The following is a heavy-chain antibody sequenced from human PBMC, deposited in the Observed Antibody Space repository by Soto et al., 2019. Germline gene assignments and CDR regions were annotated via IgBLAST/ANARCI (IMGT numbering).Heavy chain of an antibody. V-gene: IGHV1-46*03. CDR2: INPFDGSR. CDR1: GDICTSYY. J-gene: IGHJ4*01. CDR3: SRVDPGETSPFDH. Sequence: GGSLKVACKSSGDICTSYYIHWVRQAPGQGLEWMGWINPFDGSRMFAQSFQGRVTMTRDTSTSTVYMEVSSLRSEDTAVYYCSRVDPGETSPFDHWG. D-gene: IGHD3-10*01.